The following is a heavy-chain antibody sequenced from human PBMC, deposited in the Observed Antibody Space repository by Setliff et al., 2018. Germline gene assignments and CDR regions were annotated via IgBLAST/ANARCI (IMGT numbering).Heavy chain of an antibody. CDR2: IHSGGST. V-gene: IGHV4-61*02. J-gene: IGHJ4*02. CDR1: GGSVTTSRYY. D-gene: IGHD3-3*01. Sequence: PSETLSLTCSASGGSVTTSRYYWSWIRQPAGKGLEWIGRIHSGGSTKFNPSLESRVTMSVDTSKNQFSLKLTSVTAADTAVYYCATELAYRSGYYVAETLNYWGQGALVTVSS. CDR3: ATELAYRSGYYVAETLNY.